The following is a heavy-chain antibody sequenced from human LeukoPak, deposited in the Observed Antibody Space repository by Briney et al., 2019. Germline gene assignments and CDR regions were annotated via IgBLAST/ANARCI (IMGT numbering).Heavy chain of an antibody. CDR2: IHYSGYT. CDR1: GASVSRDF. J-gene: IGHJ3*02. Sequence: SETLSLTCTVSGASVSRDFWSWIRQPPGKGLEWIGYIHYSGYTNYSPSLESRVTISVDTSKNQFSLKLSSVTAADTAVYYCARVHPGVAGRSAFDIWGQGTMVTVSS. D-gene: IGHD2-8*01. CDR3: ARVHPGVAGRSAFDI. V-gene: IGHV4-59*02.